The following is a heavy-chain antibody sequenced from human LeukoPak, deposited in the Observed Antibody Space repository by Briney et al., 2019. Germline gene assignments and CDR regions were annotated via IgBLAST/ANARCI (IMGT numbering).Heavy chain of an antibody. D-gene: IGHD3-22*01. Sequence: SETLSLTCAVSGVSITDNWWSWVRQPPGKGLEWIGEIYHSGSTNYNPSLKSRVTISVDKSKNQFSLKLSSVTAADTAVYYCARRTLYDSSGYRFPWAFDIWGQGTMVTVSS. V-gene: IGHV4-4*02. CDR2: IYHSGST. CDR1: GVSITDNW. CDR3: ARRTLYDSSGYRFPWAFDI. J-gene: IGHJ3*02.